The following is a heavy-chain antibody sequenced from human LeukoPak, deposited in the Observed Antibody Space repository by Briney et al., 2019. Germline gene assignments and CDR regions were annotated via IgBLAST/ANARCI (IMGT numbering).Heavy chain of an antibody. J-gene: IGHJ6*03. V-gene: IGHV3-30*02. CDR3: ARAYCSGGSCYRYYYYMDV. CDR1: GFSFSTYG. D-gene: IGHD2-15*01. CDR2: IRYDGSNK. Sequence: GKSLRLSCAASGFSFSTYGIHWVRQAPGKGLEWVAFIRYDGSNKYYADSVKGRFTISRDNSKNTLYLQMNSLRAEDTAVYYCARAYCSGGSCYRYYYYMDVWGKGTTVTVSS.